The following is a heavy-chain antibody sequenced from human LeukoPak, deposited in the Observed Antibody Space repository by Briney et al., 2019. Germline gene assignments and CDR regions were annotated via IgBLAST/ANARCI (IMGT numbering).Heavy chain of an antibody. J-gene: IGHJ5*02. V-gene: IGHV1-2*02. CDR1: GYRFTVYY. CDR3: ARDDEGVGSPRNQGFYNWFDP. CDR2: IDPDSGGR. Sequence: ASVTVSCTASGYRFTVYYMHWVRQAPGQGLEWMGWIDPDSGGRNSAQQFQGRVTMTRDASISTAYMELSRLRSDDTAIYYCARDDEGVGSPRNQGFYNWFDPWGEGALVAVSS. D-gene: IGHD1-26*01.